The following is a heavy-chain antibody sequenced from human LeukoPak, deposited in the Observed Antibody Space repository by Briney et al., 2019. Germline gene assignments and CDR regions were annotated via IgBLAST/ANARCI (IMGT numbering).Heavy chain of an antibody. D-gene: IGHD3-10*01. V-gene: IGHV4-59*01. CDR3: ARDPIYGSGSYYRAFDI. CDR1: GGSIRRYY. Sequence: SETLSLTCSVSGGSIRRYYWSWVRQPPGKGLEWIAYIYYSGSTNYNPSLKSRVTISVDTSKNQFSLKLSSVTAADAAVYYCARDPIYGSGSYYRAFDIWGQGTMVTVSS. J-gene: IGHJ3*02. CDR2: IYYSGST.